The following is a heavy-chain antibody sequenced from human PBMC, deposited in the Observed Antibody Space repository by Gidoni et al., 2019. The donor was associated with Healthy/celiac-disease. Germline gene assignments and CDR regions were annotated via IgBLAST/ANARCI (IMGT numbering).Heavy chain of an antibody. CDR2: ISGSGGST. J-gene: IGHJ6*02. CDR1: GFTFSSSA. Sequence: EVQLLESGGGLVKPGGSLRLSCAASGFTFSSSAMSWVRQAPGKGLEWVSAISGSGGSTYYADSVKGRFTISRDNSKNTLYLQMNSLRAEDTAVYYCAKDSPSVPAAINYYYYGMDVWGQGTTVTVSS. V-gene: IGHV3-23*01. CDR3: AKDSPSVPAAINYYYYGMDV. D-gene: IGHD2-2*01.